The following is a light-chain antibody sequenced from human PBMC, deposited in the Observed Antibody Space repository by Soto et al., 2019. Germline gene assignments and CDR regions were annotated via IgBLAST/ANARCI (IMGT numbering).Light chain of an antibody. J-gene: IGKJ1*01. CDR3: PKYNSAPWT. Sequence: DIQMTQSPSSLSASVGDRVTITCRASQYISIYLAWYQQKPGKVPKLLIYGASTLQSGVPSRFIGSGSRTDLTLTISSLQHEDVATYYCPKYNSAPWTFGKGTKVESK. CDR2: GAS. CDR1: QYISIY. V-gene: IGKV1-27*01.